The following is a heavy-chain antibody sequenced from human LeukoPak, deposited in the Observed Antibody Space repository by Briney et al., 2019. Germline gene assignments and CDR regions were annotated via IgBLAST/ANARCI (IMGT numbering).Heavy chain of an antibody. CDR2: INHSGTT. V-gene: IGHV4-34*01. J-gene: IGHJ5*02. CDR1: GASISSYY. D-gene: IGHD3-3*01. CDR3: ARSERLLQAPFDP. Sequence: SETLSLTCAVSGASISSYYWSWIRQSPGKGLEWIGEINHSGTTNYNPSLKSRVTISVDTSKNQFSLKLTSMTAEDTAVYYCARSERLLQAPFDPWGRGTLVTVSS.